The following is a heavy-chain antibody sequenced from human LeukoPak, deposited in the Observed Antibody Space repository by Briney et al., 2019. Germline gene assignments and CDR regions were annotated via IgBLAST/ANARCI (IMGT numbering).Heavy chain of an antibody. CDR2: ISGSGGST. J-gene: IGHJ4*02. CDR3: ARGLQTSRITEDADLDY. V-gene: IGHV3-23*01. Sequence: HPGGSLRLSCAASGFTFSSYGMSWVRQAPGKGLEWVSAISGSGGSTYYADSVKGRFTISRDNSKNTLYLQMDSLRAEDTAVYYCARGLQTSRITEDADLDYWGQGTLVTVSS. CDR1: GFTFSSYG. D-gene: IGHD5-24*01.